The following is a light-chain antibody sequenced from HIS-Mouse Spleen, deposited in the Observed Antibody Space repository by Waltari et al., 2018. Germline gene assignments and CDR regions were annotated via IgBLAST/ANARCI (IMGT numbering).Light chain of an antibody. V-gene: IGLV1-47*01. CDR1: SSNIGSNY. J-gene: IGLJ2*01. CDR2: RNN. CDR3: AAWDDSLSGHVV. Sequence: QSVLTQPPSASGTPGQRVTSSCSGSSSNIGSNYVYWYQQRPGTAPKLLIYRNNQRPSGVPDRFSGSKSGTSASLAISGLRSEDEADYYCAAWDDSLSGHVVFGGGTKLTVL.